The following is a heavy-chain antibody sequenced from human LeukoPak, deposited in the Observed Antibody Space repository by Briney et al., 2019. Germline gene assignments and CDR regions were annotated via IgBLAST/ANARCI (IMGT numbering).Heavy chain of an antibody. CDR1: GFTFSSYE. CDR2: ISSSGSTI. J-gene: IGHJ6*03. D-gene: IGHD3-3*01. Sequence: GGSLRLSCAASGFTFSSYEMNWVRQAPGKGLEWVSYISSSGSTIYYADSVKGRFTISRDNAKNSLYLQMNSLRAEATAVYYCASFGAPLWSGYPRYYYYYYYMDVWGKGTTVTVSS. V-gene: IGHV3-48*03. CDR3: ASFGAPLWSGYPRYYYYYYYMDV.